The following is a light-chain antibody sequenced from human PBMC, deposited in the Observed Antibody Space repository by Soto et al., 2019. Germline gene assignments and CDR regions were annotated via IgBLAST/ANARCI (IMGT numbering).Light chain of an antibody. CDR2: AAS. Sequence: DIQMTQSPSSLSASVGDRVTITCQASQSSSSYLNWYQQKPGKAPKLLIYAASSLQSGVPSRFSGSGSGTDFTLTISSLQPEDFATYYCQQSYSTPRTFGGGTKVDNK. CDR1: QSSSSY. CDR3: QQSYSTPRT. V-gene: IGKV1-39*01. J-gene: IGKJ4*01.